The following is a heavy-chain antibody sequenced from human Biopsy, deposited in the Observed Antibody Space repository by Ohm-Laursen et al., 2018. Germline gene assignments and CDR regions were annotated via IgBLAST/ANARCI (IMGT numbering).Heavy chain of an antibody. D-gene: IGHD3-3*01. CDR1: GFTFSDYY. Sequence: GSLRLSCAASGFTFSDYYMSWIRQAPGKGLEWISYLSSRGSNIYYADSVKGRFTASRDNANNSLFLQMNSLRAEDTAVYYCARFPDFWSGYYVDSWGQGTLVTVSS. CDR2: LSSRGSNI. CDR3: ARFPDFWSGYYVDS. V-gene: IGHV3-11*01. J-gene: IGHJ4*02.